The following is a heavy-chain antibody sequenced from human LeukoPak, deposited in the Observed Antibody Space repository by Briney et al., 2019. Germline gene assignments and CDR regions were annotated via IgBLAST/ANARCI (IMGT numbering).Heavy chain of an antibody. D-gene: IGHD2-15*01. CDR3: ARDGGSCFRYCMDV. CDR2: IYTSGSS. Sequence: SETLSLTCTVSGGSISGFYWSWFRQPAGKGLEWIGRIYTSGSSNYNPSLKSRVTISLDKSTNQFSLNLSSVTAADTAMYYCARDGGSCFRYCMDVWGKGTTVTVSS. V-gene: IGHV4-4*07. CDR1: GGSISGFY. J-gene: IGHJ6*03.